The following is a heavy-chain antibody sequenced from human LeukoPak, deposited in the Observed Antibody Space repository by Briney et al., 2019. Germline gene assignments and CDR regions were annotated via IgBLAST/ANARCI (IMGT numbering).Heavy chain of an antibody. CDR2: IYPNGNT. CDR1: EVGVIPSY. CDR3: ARGLPVFV. V-gene: IGHV3-66*01. J-gene: IGHJ3*01. D-gene: IGHD4-11*01. Sequence: GGPRRLPWEYPEVGVIPSYMSWFRKAPGKGLEWVSVIYPNGNTYWADSVKGRFTTSRDNSKNTLYLQMNSLRAEDTAVYYCARGLPVFVWGQGTVVTVSS.